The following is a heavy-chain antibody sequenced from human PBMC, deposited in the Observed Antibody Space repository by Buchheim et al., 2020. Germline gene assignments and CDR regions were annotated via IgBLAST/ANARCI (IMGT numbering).Heavy chain of an antibody. CDR3: TTVSGSYYSVNY. Sequence: EVQLVESGGGLVKPGGSLRLSCAASGFTFSDAWMSWVRQAPGKGLEWVGRFKSKADGGATDYAAPVKGSFTISRDDSKNNLYLQMNSLKTEDTAVYYCTTVSGSYYSVNYWGQGTL. J-gene: IGHJ4*02. CDR2: FKSKADGGAT. D-gene: IGHD1-26*01. V-gene: IGHV3-15*01. CDR1: GFTFSDAW.